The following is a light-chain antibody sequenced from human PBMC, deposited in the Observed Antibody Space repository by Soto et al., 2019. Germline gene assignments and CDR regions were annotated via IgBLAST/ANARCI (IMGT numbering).Light chain of an antibody. J-gene: IGLJ1*01. CDR2: EVN. CDR3: SSFARSSTPYV. V-gene: IGLV2-14*01. Sequence: QSALTQPASVSGSPGQSITISCTGTSTDVGGYKYVSWYQQHPGTAPKLMIFEVNGRPSGVSDRFSGSKSGNTASLTISGLQPEDEADYDCSSFARSSTPYVFRTGTQLTVL. CDR1: STDVGGYKY.